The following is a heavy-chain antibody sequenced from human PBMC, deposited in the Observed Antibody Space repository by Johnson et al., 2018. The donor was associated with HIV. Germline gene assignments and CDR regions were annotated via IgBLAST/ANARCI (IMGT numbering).Heavy chain of an antibody. D-gene: IGHD1-26*01. J-gene: IGHJ3*02. V-gene: IGHV3-20*04. CDR1: GFTFDDYD. Sequence: VQLVESGGGVVRPGGSLRLSCAASGFTFDDYDMTWVRQGPGKGLEWVSGINWNGGSAGYAESVKGRFTISRDNAKRSLYLEMNSLRAEDTALYYCARATYYYDLSGSYRSDAFDIWGQGTMVTVSS. CDR2: INWNGGSA. CDR3: ARATYYYDLSGSYRSDAFDI.